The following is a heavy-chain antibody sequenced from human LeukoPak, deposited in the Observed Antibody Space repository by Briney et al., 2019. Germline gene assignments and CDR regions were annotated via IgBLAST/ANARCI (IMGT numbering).Heavy chain of an antibody. CDR3: ARQSVTHAAY. J-gene: IGHJ4*02. CDR2: IYPGDSYT. D-gene: IGHD4-17*01. CDR1: GYSFTSYW. V-gene: IGHV5-51*01. Sequence: GESLKISCKGSGYSFTSYWIGWVRQMPGKGPEWTGIIYPGDSYTRYSPSFQGQVTISADKSSSTAYLQWSSLKASDTAMYYCARQSVTHAAYWGQGTLVTVSS.